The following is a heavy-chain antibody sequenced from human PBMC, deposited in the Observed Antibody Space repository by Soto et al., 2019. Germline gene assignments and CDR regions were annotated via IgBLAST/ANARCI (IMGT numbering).Heavy chain of an antibody. V-gene: IGHV1-46*01. CDR3: ARGRHVVVVTAAFAY. Sequence: QVQLMQSGAEVKKPGASVKVSCKASGDTFTDYYIHWVRQATGQGLEWMGTVNPSGGHTTYAQNFLGRVTMTRDTSTSTLYMELNSLRSEDTAVYDCARGRHVVVVTAAFAYWGQGTLVPVSS. J-gene: IGHJ4*02. D-gene: IGHD2-21*02. CDR1: GDTFTDYY. CDR2: VNPSGGHT.